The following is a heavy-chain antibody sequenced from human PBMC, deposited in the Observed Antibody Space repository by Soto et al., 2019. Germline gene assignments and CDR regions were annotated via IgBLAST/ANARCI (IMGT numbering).Heavy chain of an antibody. CDR1: GGTFSSYA. CDR2: IIPIFGTA. Sequence: SVKVSCKASGGTFSSYAISWVRQAPGQGLEWMGGIIPIFGTANYAQKFQGRVTITADESTSTAYMELSSLRSEDTAVYYCARDVVASYGMQDWGQGTPVTVPS. D-gene: IGHD2-15*01. CDR3: ARDVVASYGMQD. V-gene: IGHV1-69*13. J-gene: IGHJ6*02.